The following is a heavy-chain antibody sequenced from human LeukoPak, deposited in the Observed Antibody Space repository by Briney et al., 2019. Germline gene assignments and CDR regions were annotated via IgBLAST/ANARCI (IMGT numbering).Heavy chain of an antibody. CDR3: ARVYGDPDY. D-gene: IGHD4-17*01. Sequence: ASVKVSCKASGYTFTSYDINWVRQATGQGLEWMGWMNPKGGNTGSAQKFQGRVTMTRDSSISTAYMELTSLRSEDTAVYYCARVYGDPDYWGQGTLVTVSS. CDR1: GYTFTSYD. V-gene: IGHV1-8*01. CDR2: MNPKGGNT. J-gene: IGHJ4*02.